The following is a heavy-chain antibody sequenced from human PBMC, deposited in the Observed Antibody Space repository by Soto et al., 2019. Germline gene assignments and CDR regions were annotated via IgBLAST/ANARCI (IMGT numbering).Heavy chain of an antibody. J-gene: IGHJ4*02. CDR2: IYPADSDT. V-gene: IGHV5-51*01. CDR1: GYNFINNW. CDR3: ARPYCSGGGCYVDY. Sequence: GESLKISCKSSGYNFINNWIGWVRQMPGKGLEWMGIIYPADSDTRYSPSFQGQVTISADSSIITAYLQWSSLKASDTAMYYCARPYCSGGGCYVDYWGQGTLVTVSS. D-gene: IGHD2-15*01.